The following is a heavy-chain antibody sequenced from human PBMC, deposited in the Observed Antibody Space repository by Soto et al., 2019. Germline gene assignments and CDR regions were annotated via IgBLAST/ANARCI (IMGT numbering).Heavy chain of an antibody. J-gene: IGHJ6*02. CDR2: SRNEASSYTT. V-gene: IGHV3-72*01. Sequence: LRLSCDASGFRFRDFYMDWVRQTPGKGLEWVGRSRNEASSYTTDYAASVKGRFTISRHDLQNSLFLQMNSLKAEDTAIYYCALNYYGLDVLGQGTTVTVSS. CDR3: ALNYYGLDV. CDR1: GFRFRDFY.